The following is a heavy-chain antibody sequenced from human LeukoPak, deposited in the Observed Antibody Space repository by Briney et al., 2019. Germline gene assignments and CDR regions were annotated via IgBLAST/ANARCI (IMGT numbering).Heavy chain of an antibody. D-gene: IGHD4-11*01. CDR1: GYTFTSYY. V-gene: IGHV1-46*01. CDR3: ARGPDYDDYSNKWFDP. J-gene: IGHJ5*02. CDR2: INPSGGST. Sequence: ASVKVSCKASGYTFTSYYMHWVRQAPGQGLEWMGIINPSGGSTSYAQKFQGRVTMTRDMSTSTVYMELSSLRSEDTAVYYCARGPDYDDYSNKWFDPWGQGTLVTVSS.